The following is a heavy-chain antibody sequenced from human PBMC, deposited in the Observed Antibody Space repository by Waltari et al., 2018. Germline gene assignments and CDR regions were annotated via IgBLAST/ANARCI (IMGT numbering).Heavy chain of an antibody. CDR3: AKATMVRGVSYYYYGMDV. V-gene: IGHV3-30*18. D-gene: IGHD3-10*01. Sequence: QVQLVESGGGVVQPGRSLRLSCAASGFTFSSYGMNWVRQAPGQGLEWVAVISYDGSNKYYADSVKGRFTISRDNSKNTLYLQMNSLRAEDTAVYYCAKATMVRGVSYYYYGMDVWGQGTTVTVSS. CDR2: ISYDGSNK. J-gene: IGHJ6*02. CDR1: GFTFSSYG.